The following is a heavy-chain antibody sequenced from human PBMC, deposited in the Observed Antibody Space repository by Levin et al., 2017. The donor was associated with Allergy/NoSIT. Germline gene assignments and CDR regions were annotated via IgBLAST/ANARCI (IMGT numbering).Heavy chain of an antibody. CDR3: SREGYGSAYDY. D-gene: IGHD3-10*01. V-gene: IGHV3-49*03. J-gene: IGHJ4*02. Sequence: GGSLRLSCTASGFTFGDYALIWLRQAPGKGLEWIGFIRSKAYRGTTEYAASVKGRFTISRDYSKSIAYLQMNSLKTEDTGVYYCSREGYGSAYDYWGQGTLVSVSS. CDR2: IRSKAYRGTT. CDR1: GFTFGDYA.